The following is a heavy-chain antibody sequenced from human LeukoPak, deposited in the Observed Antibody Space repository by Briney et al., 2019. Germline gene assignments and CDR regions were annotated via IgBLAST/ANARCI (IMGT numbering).Heavy chain of an antibody. Sequence: PGRSLRLSCAASGFTFSSYAMHWVRQAPGKGLEWVAVISYDGSNKYYADSVKGRFTISRDNSKNTLYLQMSSLRAEDTAVYYCVKGGHQLLNYWGQGTLVTVSS. V-gene: IGHV3-30*14. D-gene: IGHD2-2*01. J-gene: IGHJ4*02. CDR2: ISYDGSNK. CDR3: VKGGHQLLNY. CDR1: GFTFSSYA.